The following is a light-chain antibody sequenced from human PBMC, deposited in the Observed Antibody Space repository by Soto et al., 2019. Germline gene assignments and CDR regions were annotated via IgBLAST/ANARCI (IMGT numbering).Light chain of an antibody. Sequence: DIVLTQSPATLSLSPGDRVTLSCRASQTVGRFLSWYQHSPGQGPRLLVYDASNRATGVLARFSGSGSETDFTLTISSLEPEDFAVYYCQQRLHWPITFGQGTRLEIK. J-gene: IGKJ5*01. CDR1: QTVGRF. CDR3: QQRLHWPIT. V-gene: IGKV3-11*01. CDR2: DAS.